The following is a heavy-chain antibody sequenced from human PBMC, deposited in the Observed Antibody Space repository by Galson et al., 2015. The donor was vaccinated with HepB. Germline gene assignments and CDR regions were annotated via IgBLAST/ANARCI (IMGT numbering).Heavy chain of an antibody. CDR2: LIPTLGSA. Sequence: SVKVSCKASGGVFDSSTISWVRQAPGRGLEWMGGLIPTLGSANYTQKFQGRATFTADASTRTAYMDLRGLTSEDTAVYYCATVQIVFPYYFYVDVWGNGTSVTGCS. CDR1: GGVFDSST. J-gene: IGHJ6*03. V-gene: IGHV1-69*13. D-gene: IGHD2-15*01. CDR3: ATVQIVFPYYFYVDV.